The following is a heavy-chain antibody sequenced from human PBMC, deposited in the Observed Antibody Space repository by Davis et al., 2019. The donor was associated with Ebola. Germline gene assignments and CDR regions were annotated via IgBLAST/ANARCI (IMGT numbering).Heavy chain of an antibody. CDR2: ISSSRSTI. CDR3: ARDRLIRFLQWPLGMDV. Sequence: GGSLRLSCSASGFTFSSYAMHWVRQAPGKGLEWVSYISSSRSTIHYADSVKGRFTISRDNAKNSLYLQMNSLRDEDTAVYYCARDRLIRFLQWPLGMDVWGQGTTVTVSS. J-gene: IGHJ6*02. D-gene: IGHD3-3*01. CDR1: GFTFSSYA. V-gene: IGHV3-48*02.